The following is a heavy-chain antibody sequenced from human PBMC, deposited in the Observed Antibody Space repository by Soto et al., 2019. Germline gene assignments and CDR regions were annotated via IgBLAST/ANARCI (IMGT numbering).Heavy chain of an antibody. CDR2: IYYSGST. V-gene: IGHV4-39*01. D-gene: IGHD3-10*01. CDR3: AREARVWFGELLYFQH. CDR1: GGSISSSSYY. Sequence: QLQLQESGPGLVKPSETLSLTCTVSGGSISSSSYYWGWIRQPPGKGLEWIGSIYYSGSTYYNPSLKSRVTISVDTSKNQFSLKLSSVTAADTAVYYCAREARVWFGELLYFQHWGQGTLVTVSS. J-gene: IGHJ1*01.